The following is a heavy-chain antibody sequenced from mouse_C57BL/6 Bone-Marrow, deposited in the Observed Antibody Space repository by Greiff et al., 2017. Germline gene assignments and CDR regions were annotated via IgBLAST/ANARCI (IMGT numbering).Heavy chain of an antibody. CDR1: GYSITSGYY. CDR3: AREEFITTVVANWYFDV. J-gene: IGHJ1*03. Sequence: EVKLMESGPGLVKPSQSLSLTCSVTGYSITSGYYWNWIRQFPGNKLEWMGYISYDGSNNYNPSLKNRISITRDTSKNQFFLKLNSVTTEDTATYYCAREEFITTVVANWYFDVWGTGTTVTVSS. CDR2: ISYDGSN. D-gene: IGHD1-1*01. V-gene: IGHV3-6*01.